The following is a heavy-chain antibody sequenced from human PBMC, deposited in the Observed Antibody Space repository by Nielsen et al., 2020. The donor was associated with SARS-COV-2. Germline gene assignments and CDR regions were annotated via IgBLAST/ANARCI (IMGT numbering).Heavy chain of an antibody. D-gene: IGHD2-15*01. V-gene: IGHV1-24*01. CDR3: ATKGYCSGGSCYIWYYGMDV. CDR1: GYTLTELS. CDR2: FDPEDGET. J-gene: IGHJ6*02. Sequence: SVKVSCKVSGYTLTELSMHWVRQAPGKGLEWMGGFDPEDGETIYAQKFQGRVTMTEDTSTDTAYMELSSLRSEDTAVYYCATKGYCSGGSCYIWYYGMDVWGQGTTVTVSS.